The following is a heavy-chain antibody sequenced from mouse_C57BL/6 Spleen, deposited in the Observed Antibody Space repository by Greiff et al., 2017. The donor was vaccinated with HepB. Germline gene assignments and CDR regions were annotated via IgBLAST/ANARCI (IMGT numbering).Heavy chain of an antibody. D-gene: IGHD2-2*01. CDR1: GFNIKDYY. Sequence: VQLQQSGAELVRPGASVKLSCTASGFNIKDYYMHWVKQRPEQGLEWIGRIDPEDGDTEYAPKFQGKATMTADTSSNTAYLQLSSLTSEDTAVYYCTPSTMVTTGAMDYWGQGTSVTVSS. CDR3: TPSTMVTTGAMDY. J-gene: IGHJ4*01. V-gene: IGHV14-1*01. CDR2: IDPEDGDT.